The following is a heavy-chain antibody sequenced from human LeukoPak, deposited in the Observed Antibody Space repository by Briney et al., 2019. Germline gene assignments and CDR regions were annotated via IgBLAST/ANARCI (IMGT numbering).Heavy chain of an antibody. J-gene: IGHJ3*02. V-gene: IGHV3-23*01. CDR3: AKMWQQLVRFAGFDI. CDR1: GFTFSNYA. CDR2: ISGSGGTT. Sequence: GGSLRLSCAASGFTFSNYAMSWVRQAPGKGLEWVSGISGSGGTTHYADSVKGRFTISGDNSKNTLYLQMNSLRAEDTAVYYCAKMWQQLVRFAGFDIWGQGTMLTVSS. D-gene: IGHD6-13*01.